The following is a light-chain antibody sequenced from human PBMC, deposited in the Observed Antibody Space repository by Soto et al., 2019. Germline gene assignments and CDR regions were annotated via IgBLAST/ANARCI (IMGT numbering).Light chain of an antibody. V-gene: IGKV3-11*01. CDR2: DAS. CDR1: QSISSQ. CDR3: QQRSNWPLT. Sequence: EIVLPQSKTPLSLSPGERSTLSCMASQSISSQLAWYQQKPGQAPRLLIHDASNRATGIPARFSGSGSSTDFTLTICSLEPEDFAVYFCQQRSNWPLTFGGVTKVDIK. J-gene: IGKJ4*01.